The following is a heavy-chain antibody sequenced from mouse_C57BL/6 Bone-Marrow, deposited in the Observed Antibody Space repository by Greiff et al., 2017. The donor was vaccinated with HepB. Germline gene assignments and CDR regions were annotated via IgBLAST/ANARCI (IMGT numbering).Heavy chain of an antibody. CDR2: IYPRSGNT. CDR3: ARFGTTVVATRGDY. V-gene: IGHV1-81*01. D-gene: IGHD1-1*01. CDR1: GYTFTSYG. Sequence: VKLMESGAELARPGASVKLSCKASGYTFTSYGISWVKQRTGQGLEWIGEIYPRSGNTYYNEKFKGKATLTADKSSSTAYMELRSLTSEDSAVYFCARFGTTVVATRGDYWGQGTTLTVSS. J-gene: IGHJ2*01.